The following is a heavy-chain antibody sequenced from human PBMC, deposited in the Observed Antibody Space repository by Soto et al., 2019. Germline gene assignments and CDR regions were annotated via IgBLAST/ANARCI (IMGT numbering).Heavy chain of an antibody. CDR3: ATYNWNSGYYYYGMDV. CDR1: GYTLTELS. J-gene: IGHJ6*02. V-gene: IGHV1-24*01. CDR2: FDPEDGET. D-gene: IGHD1-7*01. Sequence: GASVKVSCKVSGYTLTELSMHWVRQAPGKGLEWMGGFDPEDGETIYAQKFQGRVTMTEDTSTDTAYMELSSLRSEDTAVYYCATYNWNSGYYYYGMDVWGQGTTVTVSS.